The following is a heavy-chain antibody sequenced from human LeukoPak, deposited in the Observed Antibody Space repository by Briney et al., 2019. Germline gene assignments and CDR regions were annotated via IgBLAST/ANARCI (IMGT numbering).Heavy chain of an antibody. CDR3: ASMVSGYSSGWYSDY. CDR1: GFTFSSYA. J-gene: IGHJ4*02. CDR2: ISGSGGST. Sequence: GGSLRLSCAASGFTFSSYAMSWVRQAPGKGLEWVSAISGSGGSTYYADSVKGRFTISRDNSKNTLYLQMNSLRAEDTAVYYCASMVSGYSSGWYSDYWGQGTLVTVSS. V-gene: IGHV3-23*01. D-gene: IGHD6-19*01.